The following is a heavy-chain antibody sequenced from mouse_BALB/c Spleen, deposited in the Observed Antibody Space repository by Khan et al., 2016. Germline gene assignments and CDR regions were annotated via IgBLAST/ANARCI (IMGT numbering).Heavy chain of an antibody. J-gene: IGHJ4*01. Sequence: QIQLVQSGPELKKPGETVKISCKASGYTFTNYGMNWVKQAPGKGLKWMGWINTYTGEPTYADDFKGRFAFSLETSASTAYLQINNLKNEDTATFSCAAIYSPLYYAMDYWGQGTSVTVSS. CDR3: AAIYSPLYYAMDY. D-gene: IGHD2-1*01. CDR2: INTYTGEP. V-gene: IGHV9-3-1*01. CDR1: GYTFTNYG.